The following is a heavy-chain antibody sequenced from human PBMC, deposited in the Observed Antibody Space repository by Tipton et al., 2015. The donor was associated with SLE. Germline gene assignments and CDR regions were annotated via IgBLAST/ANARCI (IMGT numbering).Heavy chain of an antibody. CDR2: INPSGGNT. CDR1: GYTFTSYY. CDR3: ARVHRRTVTTGIADHHFDY. D-gene: IGHD4-11*01. J-gene: IGHJ4*02. Sequence: QVQLVQSGAEVKKPGASVKVSCMASGYTFTSYYMHWVRQAPGQGLEWMGIINPSGGNTDYAQKFQGRVTMTRDTSTSTVYMELSSLRSDDTAVYYCARVHRRTVTTGIADHHFDYWGQGTLVTVSS. V-gene: IGHV1-46*01.